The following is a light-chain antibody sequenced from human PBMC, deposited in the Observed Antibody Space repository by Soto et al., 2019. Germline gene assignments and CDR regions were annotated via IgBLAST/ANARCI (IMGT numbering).Light chain of an antibody. Sequence: DIVMTQSPLSLPVTPGEPASISCRSSQSLLHSNGYKYLDWYLQKPGQSPHLLIYLGSNRASGVPDRCSGSGSGTDFTLKISRVEAEDVGVYYRMQALQTPTFGQGTKVEIK. CDR3: MQALQTPT. J-gene: IGKJ1*01. V-gene: IGKV2-28*01. CDR2: LGS. CDR1: QSLLHSNGYKY.